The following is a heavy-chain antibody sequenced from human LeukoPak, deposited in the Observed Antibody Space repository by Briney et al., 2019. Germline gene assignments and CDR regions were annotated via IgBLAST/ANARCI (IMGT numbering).Heavy chain of an antibody. CDR3: AKAATGFDY. J-gene: IGHJ4*02. Sequence: GGSLRLSCSASGFTFINYAIGWVPQAPRKGLERVSAMSGSGTTTYYADSVKGRFTISRDNSNNTLYLQMNRIRAEDTVVYYCAKAATGFDYWGQGTLVTVSS. CDR2: MSGSGTTT. V-gene: IGHV3-23*01. CDR1: GFTFINYA.